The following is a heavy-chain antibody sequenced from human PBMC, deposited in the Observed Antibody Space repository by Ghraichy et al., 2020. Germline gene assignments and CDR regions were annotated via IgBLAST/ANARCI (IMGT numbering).Heavy chain of an antibody. CDR2: IYSGGST. J-gene: IGHJ4*02. CDR1: GFTVSSNY. CDR3: ARLSIGYYFDY. Sequence: LSLTCAASGFTVSSNYMSWVRQAPGKGLEWVSVIYSGGSTYYADSVKGRFTISRDNSKNTLYLQMNSLRAEDTAVYYCARLSIGYYFDYWGQGTLVTVSS. V-gene: IGHV3-53*01. D-gene: IGHD2-21*01.